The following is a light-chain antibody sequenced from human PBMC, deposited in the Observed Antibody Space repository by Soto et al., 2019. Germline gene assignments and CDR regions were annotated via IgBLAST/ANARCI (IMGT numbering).Light chain of an antibody. CDR1: QGISSY. Sequence: AIRMTQSPSSFSASTGARVTITCRASQGISSYLAWYQQKPGKAPKLLIYAASTLQSGVPSRFSGSGSATDFTLTISCLQSEDFATYYCQQYYSYPPTFGQGTKLEIK. J-gene: IGKJ2*01. CDR2: AAS. V-gene: IGKV1-8*01. CDR3: QQYYSYPPT.